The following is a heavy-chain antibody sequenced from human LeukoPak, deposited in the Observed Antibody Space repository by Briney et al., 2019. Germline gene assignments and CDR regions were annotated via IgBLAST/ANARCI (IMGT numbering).Heavy chain of an antibody. Sequence: SETLSLTCTVSGGSISSGGYYWSWIRQPAGKGLEWIGRIYTSGSTNYNPSLESRVTISVDTSKNQFSLKLSSVTAADTAVYYCARGIVVVAQLGFYFYYMDVWGKGTTVTISS. CDR3: ARGIVVVAQLGFYFYYMDV. CDR2: IYTSGST. V-gene: IGHV4-61*02. CDR1: GGSISSGGYY. J-gene: IGHJ6*03. D-gene: IGHD2-15*01.